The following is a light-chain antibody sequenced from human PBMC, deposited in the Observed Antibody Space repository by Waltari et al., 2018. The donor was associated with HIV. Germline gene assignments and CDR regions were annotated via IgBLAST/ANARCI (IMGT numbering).Light chain of an antibody. Sequence: QSALTQPRSVSGSPGQSVTISCTGTSNDVGAYNYVSWPQHHPGKAPKLMIYEVSKRPSGVPDRFSGSKSGNTASLTISGLQPEDEADYYCCSYAGSYTLVFGGGTQLTVL. V-gene: IGLV2-11*01. CDR2: EVS. J-gene: IGLJ2*01. CDR3: CSYAGSYTLV. CDR1: SNDVGAYNY.